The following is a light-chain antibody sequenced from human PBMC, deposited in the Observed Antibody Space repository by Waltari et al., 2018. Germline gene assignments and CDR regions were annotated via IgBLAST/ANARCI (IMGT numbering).Light chain of an antibody. CDR1: RINL. Sequence: QSTLTQPASVSGSTGQSITISCTGVRINLVSWSQQLPGKVPKLILYDVYNRPSGVSSRFSGSKSGNTASLTISGLQAEDEADYYCNSYTSTTTPNWVFGGGTKLTVL. J-gene: IGLJ3*02. V-gene: IGLV2-14*03. CDR3: NSYTSTTTPNWV. CDR2: DVY.